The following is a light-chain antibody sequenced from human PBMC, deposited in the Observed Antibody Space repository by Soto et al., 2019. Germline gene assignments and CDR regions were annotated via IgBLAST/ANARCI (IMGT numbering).Light chain of an antibody. CDR1: QSVSSRY. Sequence: ETVLTQSPGTLSLSPGERATLSCRASQSVSSRYLAWYQQKPGQAPRLLIYGASSSATGIPDRFSGSGSGTEFTLTISRLEPEDFAVYYCQQYITSPPMYTFGQGTKLEIK. V-gene: IGKV3-20*01. CDR3: QQYITSPPMYT. CDR2: GAS. J-gene: IGKJ2*01.